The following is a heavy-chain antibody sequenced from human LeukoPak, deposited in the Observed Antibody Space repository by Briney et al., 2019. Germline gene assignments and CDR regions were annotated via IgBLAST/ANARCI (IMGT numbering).Heavy chain of an antibody. CDR2: INPNSGGT. J-gene: IGHJ5*02. CDR1: GYTFTGYY. V-gene: IGHV1-2*02. D-gene: IGHD3-3*01. CDR3: ARDRRSGLFSPHNWFDP. Sequence: GASVKVSCKASGYTFTGYYMHWVRQAPGQGLEWMGWINPNSGGTNYAQKFQGRVTMTRDTSISTAYMELSRLRSDDTAVYYCARDRRSGLFSPHNWFDPWGQGTLVTVSS.